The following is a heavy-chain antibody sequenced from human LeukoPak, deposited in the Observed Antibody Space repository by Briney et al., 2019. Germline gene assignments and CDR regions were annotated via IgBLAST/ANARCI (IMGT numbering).Heavy chain of an antibody. Sequence: GGSLRLSCAASGFTFSSYWMHWVRQAPGKGLVGVSRIYSDGSSTNYADSVKGRFTISRDNAKNTLYLQMNSLRAEDTAVYYCARGEYCSGGSCYSAAFDIWGQGTMVTVSS. V-gene: IGHV3-74*01. CDR1: GFTFSSYW. J-gene: IGHJ3*02. D-gene: IGHD2-15*01. CDR2: IYSDGSST. CDR3: ARGEYCSGGSCYSAAFDI.